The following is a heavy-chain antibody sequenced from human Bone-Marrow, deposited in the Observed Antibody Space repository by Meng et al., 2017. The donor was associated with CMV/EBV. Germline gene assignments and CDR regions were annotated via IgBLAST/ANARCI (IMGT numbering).Heavy chain of an antibody. V-gene: IGHV3-20*04. CDR1: GFSFDDYG. CDR2: INWNGGST. Sequence: GESLKISCAASGFSFDDYGMSWVRQAPGKGLDWVSGINWNGGSTGYADSVKGRFTSSRDNAKNSLYLQMNSLRAEDTAVYYCARKLWFGELLPYFDYWGQGTLVTVSS. D-gene: IGHD3-10*01. J-gene: IGHJ4*02. CDR3: ARKLWFGELLPYFDY.